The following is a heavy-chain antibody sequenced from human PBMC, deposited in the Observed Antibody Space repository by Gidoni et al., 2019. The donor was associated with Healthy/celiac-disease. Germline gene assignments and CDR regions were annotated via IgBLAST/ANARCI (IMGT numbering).Heavy chain of an antibody. CDR1: GGSFSGYY. CDR3: ARGGYDSSGYLNY. V-gene: IGHV4-34*01. D-gene: IGHD3-22*01. J-gene: IGHJ4*02. Sequence: QVQLQQWGAGLLQPSETLSLTCAVDGGSFSGYYWSWLRQPPGTGLEWLGEINHSGSTNYNPSLKSRVTISVDTSKNQFSLKLSSVTAADTAVYYCARGGYDSSGYLNYWGQGTLVTVSS. CDR2: INHSGST.